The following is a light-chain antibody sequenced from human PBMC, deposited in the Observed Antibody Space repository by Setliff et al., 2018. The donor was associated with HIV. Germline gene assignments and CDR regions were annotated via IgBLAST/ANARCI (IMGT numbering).Light chain of an antibody. J-gene: IGLJ1*01. CDR3: ISYATTNTLP. CDR1: SSDVGGYSY. V-gene: IGLV2-14*01. Sequence: QSVLTQPASVSGSPGQSITISCTGTSSDVGGYSYVSWYQQHPGKAPKLIIYEVRNRPSGVSNRFSGSKSGNTASLTVSGLQAEDEADYYCISYATTNTLPFGTGTKVT. CDR2: EVR.